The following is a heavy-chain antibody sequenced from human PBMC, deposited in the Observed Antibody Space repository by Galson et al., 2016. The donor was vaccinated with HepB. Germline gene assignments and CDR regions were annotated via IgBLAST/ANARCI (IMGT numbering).Heavy chain of an antibody. D-gene: IGHD2-21*02. Sequence: SLRLSCAASGFIFSRYGMHWVRQAPGKGLEWVAFIWYDESNKYYADSVEGRFTISRDNSKNTLFLQMNSLRAEDTAVYYCARDGPITNCGGDCFDQNYFDYWGQGTLVTVSS. J-gene: IGHJ4*02. CDR3: ARDGPITNCGGDCFDQNYFDY. CDR2: IWYDESNK. V-gene: IGHV3-33*01. CDR1: GFIFSRYG.